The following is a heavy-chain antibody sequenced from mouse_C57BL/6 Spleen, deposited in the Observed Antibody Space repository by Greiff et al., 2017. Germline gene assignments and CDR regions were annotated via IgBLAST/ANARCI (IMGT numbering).Heavy chain of an antibody. CDR1: GFTFSDYD. V-gene: IGHV5-16*01. CDR2: INYDGSST. D-gene: IGHD3-2*01. Sequence: EVKLMESEGGLVQPGSSMKLSCTASGFTFSDYDMAWVRQVPEKGLEWVANINYDGSSTYYLDSLKSRFIISRDNAKNILYLQMRSLQSEDAATYYCARGTETGYCDYWGQGTTLTVSS. CDR3: ARGTETGYCDY. J-gene: IGHJ2*01.